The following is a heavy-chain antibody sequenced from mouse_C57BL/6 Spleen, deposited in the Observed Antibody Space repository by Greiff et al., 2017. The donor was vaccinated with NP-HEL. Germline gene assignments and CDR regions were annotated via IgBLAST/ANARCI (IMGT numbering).Heavy chain of an antibody. D-gene: IGHD2-4*01. CDR1: GFTFSDYG. CDR2: ISSGSSTI. J-gene: IGHJ2*01. V-gene: IGHV5-17*01. CDR3: ARSDYVLYFDY. Sequence: EVKLQESGGGLVKPGGSLKLSCAASGFTFSDYGMHWVRQAPEKGLEWVAYISSGSSTIYYADTVKGRFTISRDNAKNTLFLQMTSLRSEDTAMYYCARSDYVLYFDYWGQGTTLTVSS.